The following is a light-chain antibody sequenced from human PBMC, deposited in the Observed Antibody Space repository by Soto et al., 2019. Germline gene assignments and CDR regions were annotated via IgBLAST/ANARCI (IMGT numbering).Light chain of an antibody. Sequence: EIVLTQSPGTLSLSPGERATLSCRASQSVSSSYLAWYQQKPGQAPRLLIYGASSRATGIPDRSSGSGSGTDFTLTICRLEPEDFAVYYCQQYGSSPWTFGQGTKVEIK. J-gene: IGKJ1*01. CDR2: GAS. V-gene: IGKV3-20*01. CDR1: QSVSSSY. CDR3: QQYGSSPWT.